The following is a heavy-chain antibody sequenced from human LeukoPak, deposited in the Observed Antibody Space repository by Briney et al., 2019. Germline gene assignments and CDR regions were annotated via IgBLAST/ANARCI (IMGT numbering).Heavy chain of an antibody. J-gene: IGHJ4*02. V-gene: IGHV3-30*02. CDR1: GFTFSSYW. D-gene: IGHD2-21*01. CDR3: AKDLMSIKALIPWDY. CDR2: IRNDGDII. Sequence: GGSLRLSCAASGFTFSSYWMSWVRQAPGKGLEWVAFIRNDGDIIYYAESVKGRFTISRDNSKNTVYLQLNSLRAEDTAVYYCAKDLMSIKALIPWDYWGQGTLVTVSP.